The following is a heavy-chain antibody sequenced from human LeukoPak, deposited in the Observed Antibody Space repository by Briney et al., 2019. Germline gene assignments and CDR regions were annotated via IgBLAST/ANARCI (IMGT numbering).Heavy chain of an antibody. CDR3: ARVMGGTGTGWFDP. V-gene: IGHV1-18*04. Sequence: ASVKVSCKASGYTFTGYYIHWVRQAPGQGLEWMGWISAYNGNTNYAQKLQGRVTMTTDTSTSTAYMELRSLRSDDTAVYYCARVMGGTGTGWFDPWGQGTLVTVSS. CDR1: GYTFTGYY. D-gene: IGHD1-26*01. CDR2: ISAYNGNT. J-gene: IGHJ5*02.